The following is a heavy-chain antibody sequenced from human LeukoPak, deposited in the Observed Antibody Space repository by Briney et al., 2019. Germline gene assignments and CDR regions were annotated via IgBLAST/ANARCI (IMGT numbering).Heavy chain of an antibody. CDR3: ASYSNYVDWFDP. D-gene: IGHD4-11*01. J-gene: IGHJ5*02. V-gene: IGHV4-34*01. CDR1: GGSFSGYY. CDR2: INHSGST. Sequence: SETLSLTCAVYGGSFSGYYWSWIRQPPGKGLEWIGEINHSGSTNYNPSLKSRVTISVDRSKNQFSLKLSSVTAADTAVYYCASYSNYVDWFDPWGQGTLVTVSS.